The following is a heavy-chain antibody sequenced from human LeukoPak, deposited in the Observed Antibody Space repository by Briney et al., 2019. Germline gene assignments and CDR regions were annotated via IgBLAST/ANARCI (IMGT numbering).Heavy chain of an antibody. Sequence: EGSLRLSCAASGFTVSSNYMSWVRQAPGKGLEWVSVIYSGGSTYYADSVKGRFTISRDNFKNTLYLQMNSLRAEDTAVYYCARDIVVVPAAKIYYYYGMDVWGQGTTVTVSS. D-gene: IGHD2-2*01. CDR1: GFTVSSNY. V-gene: IGHV3-53*01. CDR2: IYSGGST. J-gene: IGHJ6*02. CDR3: ARDIVVVPAAKIYYYYGMDV.